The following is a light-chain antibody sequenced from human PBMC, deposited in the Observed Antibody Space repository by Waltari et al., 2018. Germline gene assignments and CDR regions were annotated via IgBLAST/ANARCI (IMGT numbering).Light chain of an antibody. CDR3: AAWDDSLSGLV. CDR1: SSTIGSNY. CDR2: KNN. J-gene: IGLJ3*02. V-gene: IGLV1-47*01. Sequence: QSVLTQPPSASGTPGQQVTISCNGSSSTIGSNYLYWYQQLPGTAPKLLIFKNNQRPSGVPDRFSDSKSGTSASLAINGLRSEDEADYYCAAWDDSLSGLVLGGGTKVTVL.